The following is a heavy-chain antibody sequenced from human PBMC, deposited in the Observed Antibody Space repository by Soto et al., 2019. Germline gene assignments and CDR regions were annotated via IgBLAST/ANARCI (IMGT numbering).Heavy chain of an antibody. CDR3: ARAAMPREQIVMTPATGEYVAY. J-gene: IGHJ4*02. CDR1: VGSFSGYS. CDR2: ANHRGSA. V-gene: IGHV4-34*02. Sequence: QVQLQQWGAGLLKPSETLSLTCAVYVGSFSGYSWTRIRQSPGKGLEWIGDANHRGSAKYNPSLKSRVTISVDTSKNQFALKLKSVTAADTALYFCARAAMPREQIVMTPATGEYVAYWGQGTLVTVSS. D-gene: IGHD2-15*01.